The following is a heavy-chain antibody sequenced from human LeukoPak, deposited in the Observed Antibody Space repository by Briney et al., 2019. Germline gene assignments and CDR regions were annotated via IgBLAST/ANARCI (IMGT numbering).Heavy chain of an antibody. CDR3: ARAKTTMVRGVITTPIDY. CDR1: GYTFTGYY. CDR2: INPNSGGT. V-gene: IGHV1-2*02. Sequence: GASVKVSCKASGYTFTGYYMHWVRQAPGQGLEWMGWINPNSGGTNYAQKFQGRVTMTRDTSISTAYMELSRLRSDDTAVYYCARAKTTMVRGVITTPIDYSGQGTLVTVSS. J-gene: IGHJ4*02. D-gene: IGHD3-10*01.